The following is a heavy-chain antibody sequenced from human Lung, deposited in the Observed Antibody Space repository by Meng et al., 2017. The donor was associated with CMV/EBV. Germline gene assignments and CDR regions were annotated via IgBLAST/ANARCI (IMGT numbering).Heavy chain of an antibody. D-gene: IGHD3-16*01. J-gene: IGHJ4*02. V-gene: IGHV3-30-3*01. CDR1: GFTFSNYA. Sequence: SXKISXAASGFTFSNYAMHWVRQAPGRGLEWVAVTSYDGTDKYYADSVKGRFTISRDNSKNTLILEMNRLKIEDTAVFYCARQDGLKMGGPFFDYWGQGAXVTVSS. CDR2: TSYDGTDK. CDR3: ARQDGLKMGGPFFDY.